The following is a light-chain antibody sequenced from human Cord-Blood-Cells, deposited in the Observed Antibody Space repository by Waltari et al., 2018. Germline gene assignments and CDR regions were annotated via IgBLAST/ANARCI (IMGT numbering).Light chain of an antibody. CDR2: DVS. J-gene: IGLJ2*01. V-gene: IGLV2-14*01. CDR3: SSYTSSSTVV. CDR1: SSDVAGYNY. Sequence: QSALTQPAYVPGSPGQSITIPCNATSSDVAGYNYVSWYQQYPGKAPKLMIYDVSNRPSGVSNRFSGSKSGNTASLTISGLQAEDEADYYCSSYTSSSTVVFGGGPKLTVL.